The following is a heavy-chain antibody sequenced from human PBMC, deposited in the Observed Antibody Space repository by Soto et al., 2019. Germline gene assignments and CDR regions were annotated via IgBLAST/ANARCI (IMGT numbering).Heavy chain of an antibody. CDR1: VFTFSDYA. CDR3: ARDPSRGSADY. J-gene: IGHJ4*02. V-gene: IGHV3-23*01. Sequence: GGSLRLSCAASVFTFSDYAMNWVRQPPGKGLEWVSAISAHDGSTSYIDSVKGRFTISRDNSKNTLSLQMNSLRAEDTAVYYCARDPSRGSADYWGQGTLVTVSS. D-gene: IGHD3-10*01. CDR2: ISAHDGST.